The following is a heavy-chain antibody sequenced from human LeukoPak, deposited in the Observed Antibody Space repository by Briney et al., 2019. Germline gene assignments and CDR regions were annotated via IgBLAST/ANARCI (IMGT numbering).Heavy chain of an antibody. CDR3: ARGGAAMGRVYFDY. J-gene: IGHJ4*02. CDR2: IYYSGST. D-gene: IGHD2-2*01. V-gene: IGHV4-39*07. Sequence: PSETLSLTCTVSGGSISSSSYYWGWIRQPPGKELEWIGSIYYSGSTYYNPSLKSRVTISVDTSKNQFSLKLSSVTAADTAVYYCARGGAAMGRVYFDYWGQGTLVTVSS. CDR1: GGSISSSSYY.